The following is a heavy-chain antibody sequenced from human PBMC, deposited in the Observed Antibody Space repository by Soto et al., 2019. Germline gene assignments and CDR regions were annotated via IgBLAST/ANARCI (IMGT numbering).Heavy chain of an antibody. Sequence: EVQLVESGGGLVQPGGSLRLSCAASGLTFSSYWMHWVRQAPGKGLVWVSRINSDGSSTSYADSVKGRFTISRDNAKTTLYLQRNSLRAEDTAVYYCALSHTVTTDYWGQGTLVTVSS. V-gene: IGHV3-74*01. D-gene: IGHD4-17*01. CDR2: INSDGSST. J-gene: IGHJ4*02. CDR1: GLTFSSYW. CDR3: ALSHTVTTDY.